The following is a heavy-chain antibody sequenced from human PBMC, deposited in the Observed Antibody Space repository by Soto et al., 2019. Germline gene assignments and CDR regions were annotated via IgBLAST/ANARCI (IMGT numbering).Heavy chain of an antibody. V-gene: IGHV3-33*01. CDR1: GFSFSRHG. CDR3: ARDDDCLDKGLDY. CDR2: ILNDGSAQ. D-gene: IGHD2-21*02. J-gene: IGHJ4*02. Sequence: QVQLVESGGGVVQPGRSLRLTCAATGFSFSRHGMHWVRQAPGKGLEWLAVILNDGSAQEYADSVKGRFTISRDNSKNPLYLQMNNLRAEDTSVYYCARDDDCLDKGLDYWGQGILVTVSS.